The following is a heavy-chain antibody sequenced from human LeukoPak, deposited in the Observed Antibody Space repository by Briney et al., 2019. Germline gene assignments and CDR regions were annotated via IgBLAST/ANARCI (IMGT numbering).Heavy chain of an antibody. J-gene: IGHJ4*02. CDR3: ARANGKLVDY. CDR1: GFTFSSYA. D-gene: IGHD1-1*01. CDR2: ISSNGGST. V-gene: IGHV3-64*01. Sequence: GGSLRLSCAASGFTFSSYAMHWVRQAPGKGLEYVSAISSNGGSTYYANSVKGRFTISRDNSKNTLYLQMGSLRAGDMAVYYCARANGKLVDYWGQGTLVTVSS.